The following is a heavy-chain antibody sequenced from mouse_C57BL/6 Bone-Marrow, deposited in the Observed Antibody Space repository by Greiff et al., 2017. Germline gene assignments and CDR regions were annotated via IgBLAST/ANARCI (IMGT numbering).Heavy chain of an antibody. CDR3: ARYRVDYYGSYWYFDV. Sequence: VQLQQSGAELARPGASVKLSCKASGYTFTSYTMPWVKQRPGQGLEWLGYINTSSGSTKYNQKFKDQATFTADKSSRTAYLQLRSLTCEDSAVYYCARYRVDYYGSYWYFDVWGTGTTVTVSS. CDR2: INTSSGST. CDR1: GYTFTSYT. J-gene: IGHJ1*03. D-gene: IGHD1-1*01. V-gene: IGHV1-4*01.